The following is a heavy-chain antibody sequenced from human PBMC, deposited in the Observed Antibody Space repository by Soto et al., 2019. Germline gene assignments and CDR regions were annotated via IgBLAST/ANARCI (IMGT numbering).Heavy chain of an antibody. D-gene: IGHD2-21*02. V-gene: IGHV3-30*18. CDR2: MSSDGRNE. Sequence: QVQLVESGGGLVQPGRSLRLSCEGSGFTFSKYGMHWVRQDPGKGLEWVAVMSSDGRNEYYADSVKGRFTISRDNSNSTLYLQMSSLRPEDTAVYYCAKVGHIAVVTAWFDYWGQGTLVTVSS. CDR3: AKVGHIAVVTAWFDY. J-gene: IGHJ4*02. CDR1: GFTFSKYG.